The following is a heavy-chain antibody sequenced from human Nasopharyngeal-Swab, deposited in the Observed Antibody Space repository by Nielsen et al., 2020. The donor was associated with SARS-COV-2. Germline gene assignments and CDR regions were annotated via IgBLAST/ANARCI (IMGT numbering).Heavy chain of an antibody. CDR3: AKDAGGYSSS. J-gene: IGHJ4*02. Sequence: GGSLRLSCAASGFIFSAYWMNWVRQAPGKGLEWVGNIKQDGSEQYYADSVKGRFTISRDNSKNTLYLQMNSLRAEDTAVYYCAKDAGGYSSSWGQGTLVTVSS. V-gene: IGHV3-7*01. CDR1: GFIFSAYW. CDR2: IKQDGSEQ. D-gene: IGHD6-13*01.